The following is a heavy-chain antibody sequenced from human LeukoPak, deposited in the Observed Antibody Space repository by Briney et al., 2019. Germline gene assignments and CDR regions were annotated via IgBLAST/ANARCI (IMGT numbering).Heavy chain of an antibody. D-gene: IGHD3-22*01. CDR3: ARDGNDYYDSSGYLDY. CDR1: GGTFSSYA. Sequence: GASVKVSCKASGGTFSSYAISWVRQAPGQGLEWMGRIIPILGIANYAQKFQGRVTITADKSTSTAYMELSSLRSEDTAVYYCARDGNDYYDSSGYLDYWGQGTLVTVSS. CDR2: IIPILGIA. J-gene: IGHJ4*02. V-gene: IGHV1-69*04.